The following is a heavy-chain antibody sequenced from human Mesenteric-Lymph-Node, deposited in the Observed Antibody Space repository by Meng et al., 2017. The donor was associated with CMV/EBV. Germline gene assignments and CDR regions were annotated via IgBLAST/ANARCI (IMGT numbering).Heavy chain of an antibody. CDR2: ISSSSSYI. CDR3: ARDRLIVVVPAAIGNYYYYGMDV. J-gene: IGHJ6*02. D-gene: IGHD2-2*02. CDR1: GFTFSSYG. V-gene: IGHV3-21*01. Sequence: GGSLRLSCAASGFTFSSYGMHWVRQAPGKGLEWVSSISSSSSYIYYADSVKGRFTISRDNAKNSLYLQMNSLRAEDTAVYYCARDRLIVVVPAAIGNYYYYGMDVWGQGTTVTVSS.